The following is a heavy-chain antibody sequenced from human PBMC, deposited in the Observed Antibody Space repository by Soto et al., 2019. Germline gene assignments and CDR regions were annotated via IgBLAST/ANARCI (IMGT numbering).Heavy chain of an antibody. CDR1: GGSISSGGYY. CDR3: ATHREYYYDSSGYYLTAFDI. V-gene: IGHV4-31*03. J-gene: IGHJ3*02. CDR2: IYYSGST. D-gene: IGHD3-22*01. Sequence: PSETLSLTCTVSGGSISSGGYYWSWIRQHPGKGLEWIGYIYYSGSTYYNPSLKSRVTISVDTSKNQFSLKLSSVTAADTAVYYCATHREYYYDSSGYYLTAFDIWGQGTMVTVSS.